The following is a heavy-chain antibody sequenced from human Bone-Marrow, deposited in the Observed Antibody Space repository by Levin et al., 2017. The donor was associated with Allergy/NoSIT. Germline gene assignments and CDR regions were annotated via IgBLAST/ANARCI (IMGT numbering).Heavy chain of an antibody. CDR3: ASGSIAGAGTSFDH. J-gene: IGHJ4*02. CDR2: ITYDGRNT. Sequence: GGSLRLSCAASGFTFSSYAMHWVRQAPGKGLEWVAVITYDGRNTYYADSVKGRFTMSRDNSKNTLFLQMNSLTSDDTAVYYCASGSIAGAGTSFDHWGQGTLVTVSS. D-gene: IGHD1-26*01. V-gene: IGHV3-30*04. CDR1: GFTFSSYA.